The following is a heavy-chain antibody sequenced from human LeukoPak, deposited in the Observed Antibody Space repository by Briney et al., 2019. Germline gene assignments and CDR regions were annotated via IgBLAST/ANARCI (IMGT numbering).Heavy chain of an antibody. D-gene: IGHD6-13*01. CDR3: ARSAPSRIAAAGPYYFDY. CDR1: GYTFSNYY. J-gene: IGHJ4*02. CDR2: INPSGGST. V-gene: IGHV1-46*01. Sequence: GASVKVSCKASGYTFSNYYMHWVRQAPGQGLEWMGIINPSGGSTSYAQKFQGRVTMTRDTSTSTVYMELSSLRSEDTAVYYCARSAPSRIAAAGPYYFDYWGQGTLVTVSS.